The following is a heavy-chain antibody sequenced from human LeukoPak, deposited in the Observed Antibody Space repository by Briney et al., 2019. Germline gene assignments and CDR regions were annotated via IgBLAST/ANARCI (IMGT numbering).Heavy chain of an antibody. CDR2: ISSSSSTI. V-gene: IGHV3-48*01. Sequence: AGGSLRLSCAASGFTFSSYSMNWVRQAPGKGLEWVSYISSSSSTIYYADSVKGRFTISRDNAKNSLYLQMNSLRAEDTAVYYCARDERGYDFWSGYNKIWGQGTMVTVSS. D-gene: IGHD3-3*01. CDR3: ARDERGYDFWSGYNKI. J-gene: IGHJ3*02. CDR1: GFTFSSYS.